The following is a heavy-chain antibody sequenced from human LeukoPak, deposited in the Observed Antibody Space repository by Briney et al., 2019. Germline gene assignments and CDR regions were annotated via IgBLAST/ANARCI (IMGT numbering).Heavy chain of an antibody. CDR2: IWYDGSNK. D-gene: IGHD3-10*01. V-gene: IGHV3-33*01. Sequence: PGGSLRLSCAASGFTFSSYGMHWVRQAPGKGLEWVAVIWYDGSNKYYADSVKGRFTISRDNSKNTLYLQMNSLRVEDTAVYYCARDRSYGSGNYYPDYWGQGTLVTVSS. CDR3: ARDRSYGSGNYYPDY. CDR1: GFTFSSYG. J-gene: IGHJ4*02.